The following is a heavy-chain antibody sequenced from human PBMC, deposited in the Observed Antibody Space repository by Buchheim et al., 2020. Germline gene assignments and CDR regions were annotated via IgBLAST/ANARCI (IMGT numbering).Heavy chain of an antibody. CDR3: ARVNYYYDSSGNYYYGMDV. V-gene: IGHV3-74*01. D-gene: IGHD3-22*01. Sequence: EVQLVESGGGLVQPGGSLRLSCAASGFTFSSYWMHWVHQAPGKGLVWVSRINSDGSSTSYADSVKGRFTISRDNAKNTLYLQMNSLRAEDTAVYYCARVNYYYDSSGNYYYGMDVWGQGTT. CDR1: GFTFSSYW. J-gene: IGHJ6*02. CDR2: INSDGSST.